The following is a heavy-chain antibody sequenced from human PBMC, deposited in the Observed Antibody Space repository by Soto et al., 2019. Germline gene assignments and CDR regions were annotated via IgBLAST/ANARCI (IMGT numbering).Heavy chain of an antibody. J-gene: IGHJ3*02. V-gene: IGHV1-58*01. D-gene: IGHD6-19*01. Sequence: GASVKVSCKASGFTFTSSAVQWVRQARGQRLEWIGWIVVGSGNTNYAQKLQGRVTMTTDTSTSTAYMELRSLRSDDTAVYYCARDASGWYEGDAFDIWGQGTMVTVSS. CDR1: GFTFTSSA. CDR3: ARDASGWYEGDAFDI. CDR2: IVVGSGNT.